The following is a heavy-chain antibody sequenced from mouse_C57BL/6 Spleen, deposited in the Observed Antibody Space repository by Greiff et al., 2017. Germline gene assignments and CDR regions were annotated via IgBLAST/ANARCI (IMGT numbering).Heavy chain of an antibody. D-gene: IGHD2-2*01. Sequence: QVQLKQSGAELVKPGASVKISCKASGYAFSSYWMNWVKQRPGKGLEWIGQIYPGDGDTNYNGKFKGKATLTADKSSSTAYMQLSSLTSEDSAVYFCARSMVTTRDFDYWGQGTTLTVSS. J-gene: IGHJ2*01. CDR1: GYAFSSYW. V-gene: IGHV1-80*01. CDR2: IYPGDGDT. CDR3: ARSMVTTRDFDY.